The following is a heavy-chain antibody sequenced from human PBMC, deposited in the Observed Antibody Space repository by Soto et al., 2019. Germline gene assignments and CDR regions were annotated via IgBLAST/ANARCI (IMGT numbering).Heavy chain of an antibody. D-gene: IGHD3-10*01. V-gene: IGHV4-39*07. CDR2: IYYSGAT. J-gene: IGHJ5*02. CDR3: ARVPGP. CDR1: GGSFSTDGYY. Sequence: SETLSLTCAVYGGSFSTDGYYWGWIRQPPGKGLEWIASIYYSGATYYNPSLKSRVTISEDRSKNQFSLKLSSVTAADTAVYYCARVPGPWGQGTLVTVSS.